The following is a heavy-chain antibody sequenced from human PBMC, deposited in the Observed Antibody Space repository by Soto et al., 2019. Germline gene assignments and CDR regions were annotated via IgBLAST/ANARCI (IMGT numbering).Heavy chain of an antibody. CDR1: GGSFSGYI. Sequence: PSETLSLTCAVHGGSFSGYIWTWIRQPPGKGLQWIGQINESGSTYYNPSLKSRVIISVHTSNDQFSLELTSVTAADTAMYYCARGRITGSSYSGGWYYFDHWGQGTQVTVS. V-gene: IGHV4-34*01. CDR3: ARGRITGSSYSGGWYYFDH. CDR2: INESGST. D-gene: IGHD1-26*01. J-gene: IGHJ4*02.